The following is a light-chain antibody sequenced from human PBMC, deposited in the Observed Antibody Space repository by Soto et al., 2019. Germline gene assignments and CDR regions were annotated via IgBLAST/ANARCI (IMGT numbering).Light chain of an antibody. V-gene: IGKV3-20*01. J-gene: IGKJ2*01. CDR1: QSVPSDW. Sequence: EIVLTQSPGTLSLSPGERTTLSCRASQSVPSDWLAWYRHKPGQAPRLLIYGASSRATGVPDRVSGSGSGTDFTLTINRLEPEDFAVYYCQQYGNFPYTVCPGTKVGSK. CDR3: QQYGNFPYT. CDR2: GAS.